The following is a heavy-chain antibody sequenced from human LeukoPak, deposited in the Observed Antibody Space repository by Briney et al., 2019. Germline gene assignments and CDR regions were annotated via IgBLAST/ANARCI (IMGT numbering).Heavy chain of an antibody. CDR3: ASNIAAGWFDP. V-gene: IGHV4-34*01. CDR2: INHSGST. CDR1: GGSFSGYY. J-gene: IGHJ5*02. Sequence: SETLSLTCAVYGGSFSGYYWSWIRQPPGKGLEWIGEINHSGSTNYNPSLKSRVTISVDTSKNQFSLKLSSVTAADTAVYYCASNIAAGWFDPWGQGTLVTVSS. D-gene: IGHD6-13*01.